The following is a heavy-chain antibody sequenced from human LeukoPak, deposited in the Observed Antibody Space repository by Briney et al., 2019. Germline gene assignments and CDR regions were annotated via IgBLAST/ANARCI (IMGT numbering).Heavy chain of an antibody. J-gene: IGHJ5*02. CDR2: INHSGST. CDR1: GVSFSGYY. Sequence: SETLSLTCAVYGVSFSGYYWSWIRQPPGKGLEWIGEINHSGSTNYNPSLKSRVTISVDTSKNQFSLKLSSVTAADTAVYYCARARMVRGVIAPNNWFDPWGQGTLVTVSS. D-gene: IGHD3-10*01. V-gene: IGHV4-34*01. CDR3: ARARMVRGVIAPNNWFDP.